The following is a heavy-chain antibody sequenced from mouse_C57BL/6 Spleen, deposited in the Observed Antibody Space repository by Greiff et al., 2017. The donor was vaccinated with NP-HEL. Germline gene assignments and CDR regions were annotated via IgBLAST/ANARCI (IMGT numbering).Heavy chain of an antibody. D-gene: IGHD1-1*01. V-gene: IGHV1-53*01. Sequence: VQLQQSGTELVKPGASVKLSCKASGYTFTSYWMHWVKQRPGQGLEWIGNINPSNGGTNYHEKLKRKATLTVDKSSSTAYMQLSSLTSEDSAGYYFARSEDLFGYFDVWGTRTTVTVSS. CDR1: GYTFTSYW. CDR2: INPSNGGT. J-gene: IGHJ1*03. CDR3: ARSEDLFGYFDV.